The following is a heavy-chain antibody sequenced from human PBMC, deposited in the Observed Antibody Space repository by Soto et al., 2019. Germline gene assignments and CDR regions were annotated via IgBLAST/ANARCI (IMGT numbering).Heavy chain of an antibody. CDR1: GGSVSSGGYY. D-gene: IGHD5-12*01. Sequence: PSETLSLTCTVSGGSVSSGGYYWSGIRQPPGKGLEWIGYIYDSGSTNYNPSLKSRVTISADTSKNQFSLKLTSMTAADTAVYYCARDRRWLQYASFDYWGQGALVTVSS. CDR2: IYDSGST. V-gene: IGHV4-61*08. J-gene: IGHJ4*02. CDR3: ARDRRWLQYASFDY.